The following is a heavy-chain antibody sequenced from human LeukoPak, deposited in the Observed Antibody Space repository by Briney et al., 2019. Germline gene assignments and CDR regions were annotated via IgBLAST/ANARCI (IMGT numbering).Heavy chain of an antibody. V-gene: IGHV1-2*02. Sequence: GASVKVSCKASGYTFTGYYMHWGRQAPGQGLEWMGWTNPNSGGTNYAQKFQGRVTMTRDTSISTAYIELSRLRSDDTAVYYCARERYYYGSGSPSNWFDPWGQGTLVTVSS. CDR2: TNPNSGGT. CDR1: GYTFTGYY. J-gene: IGHJ5*02. D-gene: IGHD3-10*01. CDR3: ARERYYYGSGSPSNWFDP.